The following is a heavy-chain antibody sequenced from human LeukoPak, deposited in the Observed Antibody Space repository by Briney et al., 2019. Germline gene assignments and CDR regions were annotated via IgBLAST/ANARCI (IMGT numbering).Heavy chain of an antibody. CDR2: ISNDGSRK. D-gene: IGHD3-3*01. CDR3: ARDRAWNYFDY. V-gene: IGHV3-30*03. CDR1: GFTFSRHG. J-gene: IGHJ4*02. Sequence: GGSLRLSCAPSGFTFSRHGMHWARQAPGKGLEWVAIISNDGSRKYYGHSVEGRFTISRDNSKNTLYLQMDSLRAEDTAVYYCARDRAWNYFDYWGQGTLVTVSS.